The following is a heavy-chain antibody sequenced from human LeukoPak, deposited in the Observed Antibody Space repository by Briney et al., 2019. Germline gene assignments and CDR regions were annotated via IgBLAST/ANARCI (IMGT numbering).Heavy chain of an antibody. CDR1: GGSISSGSYY. J-gene: IGHJ5*02. CDR2: IYTSGST. D-gene: IGHD6-13*01. Sequence: SETLSLTCTVSGGSISSGSYYWSWIRQPAGKGLEWIGRIYTSGSTNYNPSLKSRVTISVDTSKNEFSLKLSSVTAADTAVYYCARAYHSSWYLNWFDPWGQGTLVTVSS. CDR3: ARAYHSSWYLNWFDP. V-gene: IGHV4-61*02.